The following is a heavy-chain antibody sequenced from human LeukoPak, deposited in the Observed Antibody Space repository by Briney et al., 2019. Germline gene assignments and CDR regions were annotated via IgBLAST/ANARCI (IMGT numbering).Heavy chain of an antibody. CDR2: IYPGDSDT. D-gene: IGHD4/OR15-4a*01. CDR3: ARLGGANSFGY. J-gene: IGHJ4*02. CDR1: GYSFTDYW. V-gene: IGHV5-51*01. Sequence: GESLKISCKGSGYSFTDYWIGWVRQMPGKGLEWMGIIYPGDSDTKYNPSFQGPVTISADKSISTAYLQWSSLKASDTAMYYCARLGGANSFGYWGQGTLVTVSS.